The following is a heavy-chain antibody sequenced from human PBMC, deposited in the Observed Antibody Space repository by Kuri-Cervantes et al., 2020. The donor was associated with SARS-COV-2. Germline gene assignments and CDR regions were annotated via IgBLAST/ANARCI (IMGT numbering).Heavy chain of an antibody. CDR2: IYYSGNT. Sequence: GSLRLSCTVSGGSISSYYWSWIRQPPGKGLEWVGSIYYSGNTYYNPSLKSRVTIFVDTSNNQSSLKLSTVNAADTAVYYCARRTESYYYYYAMDVWGQGTTVTVSS. V-gene: IGHV4-59*05. J-gene: IGHJ6*02. CDR3: ARRTESYYYYYAMDV. D-gene: IGHD3-10*01. CDR1: GGSISSYY.